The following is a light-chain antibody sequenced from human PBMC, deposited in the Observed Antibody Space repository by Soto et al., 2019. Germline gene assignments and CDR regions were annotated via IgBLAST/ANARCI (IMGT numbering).Light chain of an antibody. CDR2: GAS. CDR3: QHYNNLWG. CDR1: QSVSTN. V-gene: IGKV3-15*01. J-gene: IGKJ4*01. Sequence: EIVMTQSPATLSVSPGERVTLSCRASQSVSTNLAGYQQKPGQAPMPLIYGASTRATDVPARFSGSGSGTEFTLTISSLQSEDFAVYYCQHYNNLWGFGGGTKVEIK.